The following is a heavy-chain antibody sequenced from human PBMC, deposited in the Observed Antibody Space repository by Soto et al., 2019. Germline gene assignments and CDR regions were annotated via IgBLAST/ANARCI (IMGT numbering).Heavy chain of an antibody. D-gene: IGHD2-15*01. CDR3: ARHTPAISISDH. CDR1: GGSISSSSYY. Sequence: QLQLQESGPGLVKPSETLSLTCTVSGGSISSSSYYWGWIRQPPGKGLEWIGSIYYSGSTYYNPSPKTRLTISVDTSKNQCSLTLSSVTAADTAVYYCARHTPAISISDHWGQGTLVTVSS. J-gene: IGHJ4*02. V-gene: IGHV4-39*01. CDR2: IYYSGST.